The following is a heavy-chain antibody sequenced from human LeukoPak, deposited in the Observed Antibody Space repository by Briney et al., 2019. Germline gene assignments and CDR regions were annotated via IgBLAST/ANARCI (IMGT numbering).Heavy chain of an antibody. CDR3: AKRGEYDYSPFDC. Sequence: GGSLRLSCAASGFSFKSYAISWVRQAPGKGLEWVSVISDSGSFTFYADSVRGRFTISRDNSKNTLYLQMNSQRAEDTAVYYCAKRGEYDYSPFDCWGQGTLVTVSS. CDR1: GFSFKSYA. CDR2: ISDSGSFT. D-gene: IGHD4-11*01. V-gene: IGHV3-23*01. J-gene: IGHJ4*02.